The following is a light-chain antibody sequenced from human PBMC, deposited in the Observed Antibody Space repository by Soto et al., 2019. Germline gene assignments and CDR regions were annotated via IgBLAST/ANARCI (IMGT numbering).Light chain of an antibody. V-gene: IGKV3-15*01. J-gene: IGKJ2*01. Sequence: EIVMTQSPATLSVSPGERATLSCRASQSVSNNLAWYQQKPGQAPRLLIHGASTRATGIPARFSGSGSGTEFTLTISSLQSEDCAVFYCHQYDNWPPGYTFGQGTKLVI. CDR3: HQYDNWPPGYT. CDR2: GAS. CDR1: QSVSNN.